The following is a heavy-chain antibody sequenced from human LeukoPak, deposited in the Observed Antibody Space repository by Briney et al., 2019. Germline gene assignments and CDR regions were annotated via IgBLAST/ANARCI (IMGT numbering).Heavy chain of an antibody. V-gene: IGHV3-30*09. CDR1: GFPFSTYN. Sequence: QPGGSLRLSCAASGFPFSTYNMHWVRQAPGKGLEWVAVISSDGSSENYADSVEGRFAISRDNSRNTLYLQMNTLRTEDTAVYYCAREKYCTITDCLHGRFYFDYWGQGTLVTVPS. J-gene: IGHJ4*02. D-gene: IGHD2-2*01. CDR3: AREKYCTITDCLHGRFYFDY. CDR2: ISSDGSSE.